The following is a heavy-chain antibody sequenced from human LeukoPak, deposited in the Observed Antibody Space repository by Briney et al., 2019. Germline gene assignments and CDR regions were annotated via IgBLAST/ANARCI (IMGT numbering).Heavy chain of an antibody. CDR3: ATWDGVD. D-gene: IGHD1-26*01. J-gene: IGHJ3*01. CDR2: IKSKSDGGTT. Sequence: PGGSLRLSCAVCGFTFSNALMTWVRQAPGKGLEWLGHIKSKSDGGTTDCAAPFKGRFTISRDDSINTLYLQINSLKIEDTAVYYCATWDGVDWGQGTMVTVSS. CDR1: GFTFSNAL. V-gene: IGHV3-15*01.